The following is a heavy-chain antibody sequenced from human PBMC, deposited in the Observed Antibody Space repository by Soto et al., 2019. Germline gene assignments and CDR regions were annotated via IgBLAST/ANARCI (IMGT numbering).Heavy chain of an antibody. CDR2: IYYSGST. D-gene: IGHD5-18*01. CDR1: GGSVSSASYY. V-gene: IGHV4-61*01. J-gene: IGHJ4*02. Sequence: QVQLQESGPGLVKPSETLSLTCTVSGGSVSSASYYWSWIRQPPGKGLEWIGYIYYSGSTNYNPSLKSRVTISVDTSKNQFSLKLSSVTAADTAVYYCARVRSWLQQLPAHFDYWGQGTLVTVSS. CDR3: ARVRSWLQQLPAHFDY.